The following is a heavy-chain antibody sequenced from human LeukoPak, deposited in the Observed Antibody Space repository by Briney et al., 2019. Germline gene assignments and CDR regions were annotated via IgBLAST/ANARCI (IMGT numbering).Heavy chain of an antibody. CDR1: GGSINTYY. D-gene: IGHD5-24*01. V-gene: IGHV4-59*08. J-gene: IGHJ4*02. CDR3: ARQVVGRWLQAERPYYFDY. Sequence: PSETLSLTCTVSGGSINTYYWSWIRQSPGKGLEWIGYITDSGSTNYNPSHKSRVTMSADTSKNQFSLKLSSVTAADTAVYYCARQVVGRWLQAERPYYFDYWGQGTLVTVSS. CDR2: ITDSGST.